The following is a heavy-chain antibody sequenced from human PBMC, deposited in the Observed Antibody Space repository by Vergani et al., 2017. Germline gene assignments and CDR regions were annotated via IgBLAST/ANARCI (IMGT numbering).Heavy chain of an antibody. D-gene: IGHD3-3*01. CDR1: GFTFSSYA. Sequence: VQLVESGGGLVQPGGSLRLSCAAFGFTFSSYAMHWVRQAPGKGLEWVAVISYDGSNKYYADSVKGRFTISRDNSKNTLYLQMNSLRAEDTAVYYCAGSHITIFGVVNNWFDPWGQGTLVTVSS. CDR2: ISYDGSNK. CDR3: AGSHITIFGVVNNWFDP. J-gene: IGHJ5*02. V-gene: IGHV3-30-3*01.